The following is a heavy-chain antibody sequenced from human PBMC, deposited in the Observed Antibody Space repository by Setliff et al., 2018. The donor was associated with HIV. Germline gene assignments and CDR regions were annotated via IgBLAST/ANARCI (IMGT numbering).Heavy chain of an antibody. D-gene: IGHD2-21*01. CDR1: GYIFTNYW. CDR3: ARADHCGGDCYSFDF. J-gene: IGHJ4*02. Sequence: GESLKISCKGPGYIFTNYWIGWVRQMPGKGLEWMGVIYPSDSDTRYSPSFQGQVTISVDKSISTAYLRWSRLKASDTATYYCARADHCGGDCYSFDFWGQGTLVTVSS. V-gene: IGHV5-51*01. CDR2: IYPSDSDT.